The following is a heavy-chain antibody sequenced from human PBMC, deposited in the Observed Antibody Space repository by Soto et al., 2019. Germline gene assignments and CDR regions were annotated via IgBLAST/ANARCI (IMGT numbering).Heavy chain of an antibody. CDR1: GGSISNGDYY. CDR3: ARVVAAAGLWFDP. CDR2: IYFSGST. D-gene: IGHD6-13*01. J-gene: IGHJ5*02. V-gene: IGHV4-30-4*01. Sequence: NPSETLSLTCTVSGGSISNGDYYWSWIRQPPGKGLEWIGYIYFSGSTYYNPSLKSRVSISIDTSNNQFSLNVTSVTAADTAVYYCARVVAAAGLWFDPWGQGSLVTVSS.